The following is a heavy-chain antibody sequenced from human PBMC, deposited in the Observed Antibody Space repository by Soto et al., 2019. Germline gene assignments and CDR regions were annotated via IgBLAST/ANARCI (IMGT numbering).Heavy chain of an antibody. J-gene: IGHJ4*02. V-gene: IGHV3-21*01. CDR1: GFTFSRDS. Sequence: KPGGSLRLSSAASGFTFSRDSMNWVRQAPGKGLEWVSSISSSSSYIYYADSVKGRFTISRDNATNSLYLQMNSLRAEDTAVYYCARGYYDSSGRGDFDYWGQGTLVTVSS. CDR3: ARGYYDSSGRGDFDY. D-gene: IGHD3-22*01. CDR2: ISSSSSYI.